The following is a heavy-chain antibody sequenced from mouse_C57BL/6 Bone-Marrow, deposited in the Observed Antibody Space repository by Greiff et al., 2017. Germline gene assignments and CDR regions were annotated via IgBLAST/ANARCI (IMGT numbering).Heavy chain of an antibody. CDR2: IWRGGST. CDR3: AKNGGLLRYYYAMDY. Sequence: QVQLQQSGPGLVQPSQSLSITCTVSGFSLTSYGVHWVRQSPGKGLEWLGVIWRGGSTDYNAAFMSRLSITKDNSKSQVFFKMNSLQADDTAIYYCAKNGGLLRYYYAMDYWGQGTSVTVSS. CDR1: GFSLTSYG. D-gene: IGHD2-3*01. V-gene: IGHV2-5*01. J-gene: IGHJ4*01.